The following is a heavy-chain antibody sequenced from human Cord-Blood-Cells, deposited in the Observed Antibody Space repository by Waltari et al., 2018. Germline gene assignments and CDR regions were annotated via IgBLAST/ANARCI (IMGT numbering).Heavy chain of an antibody. CDR2: INPNRGGT. V-gene: IGHV1-2*04. CDR3: ASGSYYYYYYGMDV. D-gene: IGHD1-26*01. Sequence: QVQLVQSGAEVKKPGASVKVSCKASGYTFTGYYMHWVRQAPGQGLEWMGWINPNRGGTNYAQKFQGWVTMTRDTSISTAYMELSRLRSDDTAVYYCASGSYYYYYYGMDVWGQGTTVTVSS. J-gene: IGHJ6*02. CDR1: GYTFTGYY.